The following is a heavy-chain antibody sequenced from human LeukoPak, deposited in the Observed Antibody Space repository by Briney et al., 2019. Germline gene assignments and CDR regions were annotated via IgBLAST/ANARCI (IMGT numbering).Heavy chain of an antibody. Sequence: PGGSLRLSCAASGFTFSDYYMSWIRQAPGKGLEWVSYISSSGSTIYYADSVKGRFTISRDNAKNSLYLQMNSLRAEDTAVYYCARVWTYYYDSSGYLFDYWGQGTLVTVSS. D-gene: IGHD3-22*01. CDR2: ISSSGSTI. CDR1: GFTFSDYY. CDR3: ARVWTYYYDSSGYLFDY. J-gene: IGHJ4*02. V-gene: IGHV3-11*01.